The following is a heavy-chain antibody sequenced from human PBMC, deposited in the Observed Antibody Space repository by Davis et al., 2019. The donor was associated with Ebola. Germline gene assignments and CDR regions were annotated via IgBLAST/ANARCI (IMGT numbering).Heavy chain of an antibody. CDR1: GFTFSSYA. D-gene: IGHD2-21*01. J-gene: IGHJ5*02. CDR3: ARDGGDRGWFDP. V-gene: IGHV3-30*04. Sequence: SLKISCAASGFTFSSYAMSWVRQAPGKGLEWVAVISYDGSNKYYADSVKGRFTISRDNSKNTLYLQMNSLRAEDTAVYYCARDGGDRGWFDPWGQGTLVTVSS. CDR2: ISYDGSNK.